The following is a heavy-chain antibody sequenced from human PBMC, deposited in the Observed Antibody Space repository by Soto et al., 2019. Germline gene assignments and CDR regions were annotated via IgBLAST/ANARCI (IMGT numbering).Heavy chain of an antibody. CDR1: GFTFSIYA. D-gene: IGHD3-22*01. J-gene: IGHJ4*02. CDR2: MSRTGDNT. Sequence: GGSLRLSCAASGFTFSIYAMTWVRQSPGKGLEWVSSMSRTGDNTYYADSVKGRFTISRDNSKSTLYLQMNSLRAEDTAIYYCAKDQSNSNPLYYFDFWGPGTLVTVSS. CDR3: AKDQSNSNPLYYFDF. V-gene: IGHV3-23*01.